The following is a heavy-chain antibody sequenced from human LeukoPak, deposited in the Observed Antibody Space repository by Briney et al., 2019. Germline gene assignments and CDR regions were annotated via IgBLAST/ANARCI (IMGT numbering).Heavy chain of an antibody. J-gene: IGHJ4*02. CDR3: ARDAGGIVVVPAALVDY. V-gene: IGHV3-33*01. CDR1: GFTFSSYG. Sequence: PGGSLRLSCAASGFTFSSYGMHWVRQAPGKGLGWVAVIWYDGSNKYYADSVKGRFTISRDNSKNTLYLQMNSLRAEDTAVYYCARDAGGIVVVPAALVDYWGQGTLVTVSS. D-gene: IGHD2-2*01. CDR2: IWYDGSNK.